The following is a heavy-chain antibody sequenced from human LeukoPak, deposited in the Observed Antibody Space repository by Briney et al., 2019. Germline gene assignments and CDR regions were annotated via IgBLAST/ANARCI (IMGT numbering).Heavy chain of an antibody. CDR3: ARDRYTVVSWYFDL. V-gene: IGHV4-31*03. J-gene: IGHJ2*01. CDR1: GGSISSGGYY. D-gene: IGHD4-23*01. CDR2: IYYSGST. Sequence: PSQTLSLTCTVSGGSISSGGYYGSWIRQHPGKGLEWIGYIYYSGSTYYNPSLKSRVTISVDTSKNQFSLKLSSVTAADTAVYYCARDRYTVVSWYFDLWGRGTLVTVSS.